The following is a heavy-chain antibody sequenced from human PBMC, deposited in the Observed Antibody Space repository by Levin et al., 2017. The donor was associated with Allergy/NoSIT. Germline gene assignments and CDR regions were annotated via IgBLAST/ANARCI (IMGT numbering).Heavy chain of an antibody. CDR2: ISYDGSNK. D-gene: IGHD3-3*01. CDR3: ASLVTIFGANDAFDI. Sequence: PGGSLRLSCAASGFTFSSYAMHWVRQAPGKGLEWVAVISYDGSNKYYADSVKGRFTISRDNSKNTLYLQMNSLRAEDTAVYYCASLVTIFGANDAFDIWGQGTMVTVSS. V-gene: IGHV3-30-3*01. CDR1: GFTFSSYA. J-gene: IGHJ3*02.